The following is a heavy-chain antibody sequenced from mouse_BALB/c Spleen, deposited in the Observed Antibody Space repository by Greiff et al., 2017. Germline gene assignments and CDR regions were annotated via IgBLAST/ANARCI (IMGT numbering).Heavy chain of an antibody. D-gene: IGHD1-1*01. J-gene: IGHJ2*01. CDR1: GYTFTDYN. CDR3: ARGEFYYGLDY. CDR2: IYPYNGGT. V-gene: IGHV1S29*02. Sequence: EVHLVESDAELVKPGASVKISCKASGYTFTDYNMHWVKQSHGKSLEWIGYIYPYNGGTGYNQKFKSKATLTVDNSSSTAYMELRSLTSEDSAVYYCARGEFYYGLDYWGQGTTLTVSS.